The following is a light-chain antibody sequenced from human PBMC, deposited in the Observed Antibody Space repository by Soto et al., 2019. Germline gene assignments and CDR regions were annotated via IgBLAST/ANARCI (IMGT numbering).Light chain of an antibody. J-gene: IGLJ1*01. CDR1: ASDVGGYNY. V-gene: IGLV2-8*01. CDR2: EVS. Sequence: QSALTHPPSASGSPGQSVTISCTGTASDVGGYNYVSWYQHHPGKAPKLMVYEVSKRPSGVPDRFSGSKSGNTASLTVSGLQAEDEADYYCSSYAGSNNWGVFGTGTKLTVL. CDR3: SSYAGSNNWGV.